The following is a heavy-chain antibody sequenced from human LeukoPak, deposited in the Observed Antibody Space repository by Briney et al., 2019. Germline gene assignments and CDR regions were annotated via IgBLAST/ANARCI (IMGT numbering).Heavy chain of an antibody. V-gene: IGHV4-59*01. J-gene: IGHJ4*02. D-gene: IGHD6-19*01. CDR3: ARGGGGEYSSGWYDY. CDR2: IYYSGTT. Sequence: RTSETLSLTCTVSGGSISSYYWSWIRQPPGKGLEWIGYIYYSGTTNYNPSLKSRVTISVATSKNQFSLNLSSVTAADTAVYYCARGGGGEYSSGWYDYWGQGTLVTVSS. CDR1: GGSISSYY.